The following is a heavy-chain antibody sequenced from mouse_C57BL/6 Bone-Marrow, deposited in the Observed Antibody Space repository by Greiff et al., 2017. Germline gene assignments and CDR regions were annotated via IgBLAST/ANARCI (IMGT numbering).Heavy chain of an antibody. CDR2: IYPRSGNT. CDR3: ARGDYDYDAILAY. V-gene: IGHV1-81*01. D-gene: IGHD2-4*01. Sequence: VNVVESGAELARPGASVKLSCKASGYTFTSYGISWVKQRTGQGLEWIGEIYPRSGNTYYNEKFKGKATLTADKSSSTAYMELRSLTSEDSAVYFCARGDYDYDAILAYWGQGTLVTVSA. CDR1: GYTFTSYG. J-gene: IGHJ3*01.